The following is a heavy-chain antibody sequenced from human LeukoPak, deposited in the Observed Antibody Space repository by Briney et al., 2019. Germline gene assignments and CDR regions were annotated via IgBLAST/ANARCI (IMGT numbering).Heavy chain of an antibody. CDR3: ARDVMVRGAPFTAQASGMDV. CDR1: GGSLSSTNW. J-gene: IGHJ6*02. D-gene: IGHD3-10*01. Sequence: SETLSLTCAVSGGSLSSTNWWSWVRQPPGKGLEWIGEIFHSGSTNYNPSLKSRVAISVDKSKNQFSLKLSSVTAADTAVYYCARDVMVRGAPFTAQASGMDVWGQGTTVTVSS. CDR2: IFHSGST. V-gene: IGHV4-4*02.